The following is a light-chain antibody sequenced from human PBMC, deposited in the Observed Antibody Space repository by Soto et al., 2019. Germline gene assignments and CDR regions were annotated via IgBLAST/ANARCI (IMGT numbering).Light chain of an antibody. J-gene: IGLJ1*01. Sequence: QSVLTQPPSASGSPGQSVTISCTGTNRDVGTHNYVSWYQQYPGKAPKLLIYDVVKRPSGIPHRFSGSKSGNTASLTVSGLQADDEADYYCFSYAGGSTFVFGTGTKLTVL. CDR2: DVV. CDR1: NRDVGTHNY. CDR3: FSYAGGSTFV. V-gene: IGLV2-8*01.